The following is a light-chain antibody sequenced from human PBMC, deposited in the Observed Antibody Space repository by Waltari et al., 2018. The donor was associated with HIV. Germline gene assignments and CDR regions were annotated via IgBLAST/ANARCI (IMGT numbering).Light chain of an antibody. CDR1: SSNIGANYD. CDR3: QSYDSSLSGFVV. V-gene: IGLV1-40*01. J-gene: IGLJ2*01. CDR2: RHR. Sequence: QSVLTQPPSVSGAPGQRVTISCTGSSSNIGANYDVHWYQQPPGTAPKVLIYRHRVRPSVVPDRFSGSKSGPSASLAITGLQAEDEADYYCQSYDSSLSGFVVFGGGTKLTVL.